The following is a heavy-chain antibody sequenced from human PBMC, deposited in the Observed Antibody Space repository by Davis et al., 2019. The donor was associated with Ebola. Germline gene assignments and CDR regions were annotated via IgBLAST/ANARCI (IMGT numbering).Heavy chain of an antibody. CDR1: EGTFRRYN. CDR2: INPNSGGT. CDR3: ARAQFPTTSDH. V-gene: IGHV1-2*06. D-gene: IGHD1-1*01. J-gene: IGHJ4*02. Sequence: AASVKVSCKASEGTFRRYNITWVRQAPGQGLEWMGRINPNSGGTNYAQKFQGRVTMTTNTSTSTAYMEVGSLRSDDTAVYFCARAQFPTTSDHWGQGTLVTVSS.